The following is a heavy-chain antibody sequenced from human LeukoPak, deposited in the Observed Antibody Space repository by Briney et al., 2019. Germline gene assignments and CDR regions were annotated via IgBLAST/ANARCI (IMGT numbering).Heavy chain of an antibody. Sequence: PGGSLRLSCAASGFTFSSYGMHWVRQAPGKGLEWVAFIRYDGSNKYYADSVKGRFTISRDNSKNTLYLQMNSLRAEDTAVYYCAKSPYLGGYCSGGSCYSWFDYWGQGTLVTVSS. CDR1: GFTFSSYG. CDR3: AKSPYLGGYCSGGSCYSWFDY. D-gene: IGHD2-15*01. V-gene: IGHV3-30*02. CDR2: IRYDGSNK. J-gene: IGHJ4*02.